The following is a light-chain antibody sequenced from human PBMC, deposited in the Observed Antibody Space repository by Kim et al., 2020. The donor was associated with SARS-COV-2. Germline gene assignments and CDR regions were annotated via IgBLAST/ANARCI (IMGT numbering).Light chain of an antibody. Sequence: ESAGIRWRENSMRLQSVHSYQQKLGQAPVLVIYYDTDLPYRIPDRCSGTNSGNTATLTSSRVEAGDEADYSFQVWDTGSDHPIFGGGTQLTVL. CDR1: SMRLQS. CDR2: YDT. J-gene: IGLJ2*01. CDR3: QVWDTGSDHPI. V-gene: IGLV3-21*04.